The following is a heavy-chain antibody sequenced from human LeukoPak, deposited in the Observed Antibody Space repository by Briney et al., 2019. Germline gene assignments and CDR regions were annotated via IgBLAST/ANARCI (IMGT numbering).Heavy chain of an antibody. CDR2: IYHSGST. V-gene: IGHV4-4*02. CDR1: GASISSKNW. D-gene: IGHD6-19*01. CDR3: AAAAVAVDY. Sequence: SGTLSLTCAVSGASISSKNWWNWVRQPPGKGLEWIGEIYHSGSTNYSPSLKSRITISVDKSKNHFSLKLTSVTAADTAIYYCAAAAVAVDYWGQGTLVTVSS. J-gene: IGHJ4*02.